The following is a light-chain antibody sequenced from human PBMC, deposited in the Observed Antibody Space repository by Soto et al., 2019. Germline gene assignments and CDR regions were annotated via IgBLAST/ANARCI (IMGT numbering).Light chain of an antibody. CDR2: GVK. Sequence: HSALTQPASVSGSPGQSITISCTGANSDVGGYDFVSWYQQHPGKAPKLMIYGVKNRPSGVSTRFSGSKSGNTASLTISGLQAEDEADYFCSSYTSSSTVIFGGGTKLTVL. J-gene: IGLJ2*01. V-gene: IGLV2-14*01. CDR3: SSYTSSSTVI. CDR1: NSDVGGYDF.